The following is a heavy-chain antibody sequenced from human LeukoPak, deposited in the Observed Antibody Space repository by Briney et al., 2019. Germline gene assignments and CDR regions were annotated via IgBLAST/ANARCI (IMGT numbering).Heavy chain of an antibody. D-gene: IGHD6-25*01. J-gene: IGHJ4*02. CDR3: AREAAY. CDR1: GFTFSYYW. V-gene: IGHV3-7*03. CDR2: IKGDGSEK. Sequence: GSLRLSCATSGFTFSYYWMTWVRQAPGKGLEWLANIKGDGSEKSYVASMKGRFTISRDNVNNSLYLQLNNLRVEDTAMYYCAREAAYWGQGTRVTVSS.